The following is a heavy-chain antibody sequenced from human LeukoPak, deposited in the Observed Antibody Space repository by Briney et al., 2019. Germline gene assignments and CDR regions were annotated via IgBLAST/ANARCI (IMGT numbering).Heavy chain of an antibody. CDR1: GGSFSGYY. V-gene: IGHV4-34*01. CDR2: INHSGST. J-gene: IGHJ2*01. CDR3: ATLIHSPGLYRYWYFDL. D-gene: IGHD1-14*01. Sequence: SETLSLTCAVYGGSFSGYYWSWIRQPPGKGLEWIGEINHSGSTNYNPSLKSRVTISVDTSKNQFSLKLSSVTAADTAVYYCATLIHSPGLYRYWYFDLWGRGTLVTVSS.